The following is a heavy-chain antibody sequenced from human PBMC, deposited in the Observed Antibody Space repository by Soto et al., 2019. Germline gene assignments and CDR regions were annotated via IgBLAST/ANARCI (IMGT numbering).Heavy chain of an antibody. V-gene: IGHV4-59*01. CDR1: VGSISSYY. Sequence: SETLSLTCTVSVGSISSYYWSWIRQPPGKGLEWIGYIYYSGSTNYNPSLKSRVTISVDTSKNQFSLKLSSVTAADTAVYYCARDRRNSSSWKSYYYYGMDVWGQGTTVTVSS. D-gene: IGHD6-13*01. CDR2: IYYSGST. J-gene: IGHJ6*02. CDR3: ARDRRNSSSWKSYYYYGMDV.